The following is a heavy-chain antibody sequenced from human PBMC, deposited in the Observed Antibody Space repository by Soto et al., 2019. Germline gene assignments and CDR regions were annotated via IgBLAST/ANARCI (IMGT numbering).Heavy chain of an antibody. D-gene: IGHD3-3*01. CDR3: ARVPYYDFWSGYYPNWFDP. CDR2: IYYSGST. CDR1: GGSISSGDYY. J-gene: IGHJ5*02. Sequence: SETLSLTCTVSGGSISSGDYYWSWIRQPPGKGLEWIGYIYYSGSTYYNPSLKSRVTISVDTSKNQFSLKLSSVTAADTAVYYCARVPYYDFWSGYYPNWFDPWGQGTLVTVSS. V-gene: IGHV4-30-4*01.